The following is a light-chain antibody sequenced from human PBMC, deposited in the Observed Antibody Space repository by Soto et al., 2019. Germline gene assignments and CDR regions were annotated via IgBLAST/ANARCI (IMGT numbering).Light chain of an antibody. Sequence: QSVLTQPPSASGTPGQRVTISCSGSSSNIGSNTVNWYQQLPGTAPKLLIYSNNQRPSGVPDQFSGSKSGTSASLAISGLQSEDEADYYCAAWDDSLVSVVFGGGTKL. CDR3: AAWDDSLVSVV. CDR1: SSNIGSNT. CDR2: SNN. V-gene: IGLV1-44*01. J-gene: IGLJ2*01.